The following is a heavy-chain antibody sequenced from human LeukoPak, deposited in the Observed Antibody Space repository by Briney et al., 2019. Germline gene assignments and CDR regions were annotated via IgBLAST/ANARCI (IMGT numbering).Heavy chain of an antibody. V-gene: IGHV1-18*01. J-gene: IGHJ4*02. CDR2: ISAYSGNT. D-gene: IGHD6-19*01. CDR3: ARDIGIAVAGTTVYYFDY. Sequence: ASVKVSCKASGYTFTSYGISWVRQAPGQGLEWLGWISAYSGNTNYAQKLQGRVTMTTDTSTSTAYMELRSLRSDDTAVYYCARDIGIAVAGTTVYYFDYWGQGTLVTVSS. CDR1: GYTFTSYG.